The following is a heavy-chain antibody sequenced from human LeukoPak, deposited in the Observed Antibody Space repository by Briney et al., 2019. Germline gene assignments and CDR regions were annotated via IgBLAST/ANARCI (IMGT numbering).Heavy chain of an antibody. CDR3: ARGIGYCSGGSCYAYDY. V-gene: IGHV1-2*04. J-gene: IGHJ4*02. Sequence: ASVKVSCKASGYTFTGYYMLWLRQAPGQGLGWGGWVNPNSGGTNYAQKFQGWVTMTRDTSISTAYMELSRLRSDDTAVYYCARGIGYCSGGSCYAYDYWGQGTLVTVSS. D-gene: IGHD2-15*01. CDR1: GYTFTGYY. CDR2: VNPNSGGT.